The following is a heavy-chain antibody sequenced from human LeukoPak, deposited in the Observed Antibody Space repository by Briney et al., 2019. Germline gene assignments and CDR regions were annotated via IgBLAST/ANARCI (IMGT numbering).Heavy chain of an antibody. Sequence: PSETLSLTCAVYGGSFSGYYWSWIRQPPGKGLEWIGSIYYRGNTYYSPSLMSRVTISVDTSKNQFSLNLSSVTAADTAVYFCARAPHFFDTSGSRYYFDYWGQGALVTVSS. CDR1: GGSFSGYY. CDR3: ARAPHFFDTSGSRYYFDY. V-gene: IGHV4-34*11. D-gene: IGHD3-22*01. CDR2: IYYRGNT. J-gene: IGHJ4*02.